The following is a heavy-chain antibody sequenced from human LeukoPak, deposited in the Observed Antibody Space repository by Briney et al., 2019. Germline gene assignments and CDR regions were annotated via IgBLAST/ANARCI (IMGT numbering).Heavy chain of an antibody. CDR1: GFTFSSYA. D-gene: IGHD3-3*01. V-gene: IGHV3-23*01. CDR3: AKGNYDFWSGYPGLSYFDY. CDR2: ISGSGVAT. Sequence: GGSLRLSCAASGFTFSSYAMSWVRQAPGKGLELVSAISGSGVATYYADSVKGRFTISRDNSKNTLYLQMNSLRAGDTAVYYCAKGNYDFWSGYPGLSYFDYWGQGTLVTVSS. J-gene: IGHJ4*02.